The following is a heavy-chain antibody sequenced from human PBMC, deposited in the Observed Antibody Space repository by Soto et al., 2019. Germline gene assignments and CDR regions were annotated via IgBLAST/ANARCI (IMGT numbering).Heavy chain of an antibody. CDR1: GVSISSGNW. Sequence: SETLSLTCAVSGVSISSGNWCTWVRQTPQRGLEYVGEIFHDGTANYYPSFERRVAISVDTSKNQFSLKMTSVTAADTDIYFCETPVYDTRLNYMYFDFWGQGALVPVSS. D-gene: IGHD3-10*01. CDR3: ETPVYDTRLNYMYFDF. V-gene: IGHV4-4*02. CDR2: IFHDGTA. J-gene: IGHJ4*02.